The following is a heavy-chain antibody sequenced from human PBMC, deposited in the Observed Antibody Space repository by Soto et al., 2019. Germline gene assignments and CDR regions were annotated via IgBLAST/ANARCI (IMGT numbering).Heavy chain of an antibody. CDR2: ISYDGSNT. V-gene: IGHV3-30*03. CDR1: GFTFRSYG. D-gene: IGHD3-3*01. CDR3: ARLYYDYV. Sequence: GGSLRLSCAASGFTFRSYGMHWVRQAPGKGLEWVAVISYDGSNTYYADSVKGRFALSRDNSKNTLYLQMNSLRDEDTAVYYCARLYYDYVWGQGTTVTVSS. J-gene: IGHJ6*02.